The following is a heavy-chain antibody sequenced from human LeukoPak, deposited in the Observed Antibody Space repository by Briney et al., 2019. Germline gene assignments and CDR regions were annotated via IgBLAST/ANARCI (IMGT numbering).Heavy chain of an antibody. CDR3: ARDGSGSYHGYYCYYMDV. V-gene: IGHV1-8*01. Sequence: ASVKVSCKASGYTFTSYDINWVRQATGQGLEWMGWMNPNSGSTGYAQKFQGRVTMTRNTSISTAYMELSSLRSEDTAVYYCARDGSGSYHGYYCYYMDVWGKGTTVTVSS. CDR1: GYTFTSYD. J-gene: IGHJ6*03. CDR2: MNPNSGST. D-gene: IGHD3-10*01.